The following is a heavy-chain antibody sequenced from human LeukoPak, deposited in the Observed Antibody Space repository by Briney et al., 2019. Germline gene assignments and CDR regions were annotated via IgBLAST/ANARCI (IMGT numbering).Heavy chain of an antibody. CDR3: GRIFNIWGTFRNT. D-gene: IGHD3-16*02. CDR1: GFPFTSYW. CDR2: INDDGSEK. J-gene: IGHJ4*02. V-gene: IGHV3-7*01. Sequence: GGSLSLSCAASGFPFTSYWMVWVRQAPGKGLEWVANINDDGSEKNYLESLKGRFTISRDNANNSVSLHMTALRAEDTAIYYCGRIFNIWGTFRNTWGQGTQVTVSS.